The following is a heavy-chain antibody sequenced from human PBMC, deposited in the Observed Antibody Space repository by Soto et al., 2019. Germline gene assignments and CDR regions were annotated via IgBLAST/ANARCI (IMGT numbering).Heavy chain of an antibody. CDR2: INHSGST. D-gene: IGHD3-10*01. Sequence: SETLSLTCTVYGGSFSGYYWSWIRQPPGKGLEWIGEINHSGSTNYNPSLKSRVTISVDTSKNQFSLKLSSVTAADTAVYYCARARITMVRGVIMATYFDYWGQGTLVTVSS. CDR1: GGSFSGYY. V-gene: IGHV4-34*01. CDR3: ARARITMVRGVIMATYFDY. J-gene: IGHJ4*02.